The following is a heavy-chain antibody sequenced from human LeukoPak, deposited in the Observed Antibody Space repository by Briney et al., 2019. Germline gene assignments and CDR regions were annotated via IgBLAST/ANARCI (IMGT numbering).Heavy chain of an antibody. CDR1: GYTFTGYY. CDR3: AKTDRWWPPSYFES. V-gene: IGHV1-2*02. J-gene: IGHJ4*02. CDR2: INPNSGGT. D-gene: IGHD2-15*01. Sequence: ASVKVSCKASGYTFTGYYMHWVRQAPGQGLEWMGWINPNSGGTNYAQKFQGRVTMTRDTSISTAYMELSRLRSDDTAVYYCAKTDRWWPPSYFESWGQGTLVTVSS.